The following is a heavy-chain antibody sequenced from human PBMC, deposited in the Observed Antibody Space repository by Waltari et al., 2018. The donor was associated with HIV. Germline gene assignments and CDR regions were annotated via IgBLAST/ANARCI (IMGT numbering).Heavy chain of an antibody. Sequence: VQSGAEVKKPGASVKVSCKVSGYTLTELSMHWVRQAPGKGLEWMGNFDPEDDETIYAQKFHGRITMTEDTSSDTAYMELSSLTSGDTAVYYCATDFSGMVRAYSYYSLDVWGQGTTVTVSS. CDR2: FDPEDDET. D-gene: IGHD3-10*01. V-gene: IGHV1-24*01. J-gene: IGHJ6*02. CDR1: GYTLTELS. CDR3: ATDFSGMVRAYSYYSLDV.